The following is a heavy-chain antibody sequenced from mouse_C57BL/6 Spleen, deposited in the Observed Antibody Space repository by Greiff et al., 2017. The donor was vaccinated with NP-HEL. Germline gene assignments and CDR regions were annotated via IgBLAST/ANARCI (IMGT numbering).Heavy chain of an antibody. CDR2: IYPGDGDT. D-gene: IGHD1-1*01. Sequence: QVQLQQSGPELVKPGASVKISCKASGYAFSSSWMNWVKQRPGKGLEWIGRIYPGDGDTNYNGKFKGKATLTADKSSSTAYMQLSSLTSEDSAVYFCARSPDYYGSSYHAMDYWGQGTSVTVSS. CDR3: ARSPDYYGSSYHAMDY. V-gene: IGHV1-82*01. J-gene: IGHJ4*01. CDR1: GYAFSSSW.